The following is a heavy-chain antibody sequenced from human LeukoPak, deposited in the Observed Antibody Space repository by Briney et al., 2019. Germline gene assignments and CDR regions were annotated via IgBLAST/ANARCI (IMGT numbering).Heavy chain of an antibody. CDR1: GFTFSSYA. CDR3: AKMSGYDCLGY. Sequence: PGGSLRLSCAASGFTFSSYAMSWVRQAPGKGLEWVSAISGSGGSTYYADSVKGRFTISRDNSKNTLYLQMNCLRAEDTTVYYCAKMSGYDCLGYWGQGTLVTVSS. J-gene: IGHJ4*02. V-gene: IGHV3-23*01. CDR2: ISGSGGST. D-gene: IGHD5-12*01.